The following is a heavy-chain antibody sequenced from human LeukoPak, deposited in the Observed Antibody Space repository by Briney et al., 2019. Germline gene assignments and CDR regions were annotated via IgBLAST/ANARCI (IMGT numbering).Heavy chain of an antibody. CDR3: ARGEDDSSGYYLGY. Sequence: SETLSLTCTVSGGSISSGDYYWSWIRQPPGKGLEWIGYIYYSGSTYYNPSLKSRVTISVDTSKNQFSLKLSSATAADTAVYYCARGEDDSSGYYLGYWGQGTLVTVSS. CDR2: IYYSGST. V-gene: IGHV4-30-4*01. J-gene: IGHJ4*02. D-gene: IGHD3-22*01. CDR1: GGSISSGDYY.